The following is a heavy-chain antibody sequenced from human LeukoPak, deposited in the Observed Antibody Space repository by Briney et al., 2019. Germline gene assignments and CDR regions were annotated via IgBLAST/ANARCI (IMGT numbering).Heavy chain of an antibody. V-gene: IGHV4-59*01. Sequence: SETLSLTCTVSGGSISSYYWSWIRQPPGKGLEWIGYIYYSGSTNYNPSLKSRVTISVDTSKNQFSLKLSSVTAADTAVYYCARAVIWFGELDMGIHFDYWGQGTLVTLSS. CDR1: GGSISSYY. CDR2: IYYSGST. D-gene: IGHD3-10*01. J-gene: IGHJ4*02. CDR3: ARAVIWFGELDMGIHFDY.